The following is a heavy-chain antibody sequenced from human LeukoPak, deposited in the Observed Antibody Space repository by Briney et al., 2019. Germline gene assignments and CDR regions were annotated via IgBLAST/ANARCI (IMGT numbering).Heavy chain of an antibody. V-gene: IGHV3-21*01. CDR1: GFTFSSYS. J-gene: IGHJ6*03. Sequence: GGSLRLSCAASGFTFSSYSMNWVRQAPGKGLEWVSSISSSSNYIYYADSVKGRFTISRDNAKNSLYLQMDSLRAEDTAVYYCAGETGSGVAGYLYFYLGLRGKGTKV. CDR2: ISSSSNYI. D-gene: IGHD6-19*01. CDR3: AGETGSGVAGYLYFYLGL.